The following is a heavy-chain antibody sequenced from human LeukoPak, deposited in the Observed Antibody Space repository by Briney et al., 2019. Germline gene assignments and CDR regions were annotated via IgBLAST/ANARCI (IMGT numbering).Heavy chain of an antibody. D-gene: IGHD4-11*01. J-gene: IGHJ6*02. CDR2: ISSSSSYI. CDR1: GFMFGTYS. V-gene: IGHV3-21*01. CDR3: ARDAVKGEKWVYYYYGMDV. Sequence: GSLRLSCAASGFMFGTYSMNWVRQAPGKGLEWVSSISSSSSYIYHADSVKGRFTISRDNAKNSLYLQMNSLRAEDTAVYYCARDAVKGEKWVYYYYGMDVWGQGATVTVSS.